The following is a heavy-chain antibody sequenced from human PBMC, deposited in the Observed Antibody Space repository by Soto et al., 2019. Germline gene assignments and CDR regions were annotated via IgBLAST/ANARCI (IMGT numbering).Heavy chain of an antibody. V-gene: IGHV1-3*01. J-gene: IGHJ3*01. CDR1: GFKFGDNL. CDR3: ARDILSVGPRANDAFDV. Sequence: QVQLVQSGAEVRKPGASVNISCWASGFKFGDNLINWVRQAPGQSLEWMGWINPDNGNTRDSQTFQGRVTISRHSSASIAYVEVTDLTSEDTAVYYCARDILSVGPRANDAFDVCGQGTMVSVSS. CDR2: INPDNGNT. D-gene: IGHD2-8*02.